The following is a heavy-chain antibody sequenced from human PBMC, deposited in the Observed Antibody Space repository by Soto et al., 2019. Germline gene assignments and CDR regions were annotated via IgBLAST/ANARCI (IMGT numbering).Heavy chain of an antibody. D-gene: IGHD2-2*01. V-gene: IGHV1-69*01. CDR3: ARSQGSSTSLELYYYYYSGMDV. J-gene: IGHJ6*02. CDR2: IIPISDTT. Sequence: QVQLVQSGAEVKKPGSSVKVSCKASGGTFSSYAISWVRQAPGQGLEWMGGIIPISDTTNYAQKFQGRVTITADESTSTAYMELSSLRSEDTAVYYCARSQGSSTSLELYYYYYSGMDVWGQGTTVPVSS. CDR1: GGTFSSYA.